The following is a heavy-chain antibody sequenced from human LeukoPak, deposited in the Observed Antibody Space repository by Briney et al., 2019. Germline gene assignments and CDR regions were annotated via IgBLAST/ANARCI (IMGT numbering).Heavy chain of an antibody. V-gene: IGHV5-51*01. J-gene: IGHJ4*02. CDR3: ARGLVTTSLFDY. D-gene: IGHD5-12*01. CDR1: GYTFTTYW. Sequence: GESLKISCKGSGYTFTTYWIGWVRQMPGKGLEWMGIIYPGDSDPRYSPSFQGQVTISADTSISTAYLQWSSLKASDTAIYYCARGLVTTSLFDYWGQGTLVTVSS. CDR2: IYPGDSDP.